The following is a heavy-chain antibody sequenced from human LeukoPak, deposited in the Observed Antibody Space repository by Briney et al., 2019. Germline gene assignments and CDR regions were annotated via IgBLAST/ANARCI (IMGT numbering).Heavy chain of an antibody. D-gene: IGHD3-10*01. CDR2: IYYSGST. V-gene: IGHV4-59*08. Sequence: SETLSLTCTVSGGSISSYYWSWIRQPPGKGLEWIGYIYYSGSTNYNPSLKSRVTISVDTSKNQFSLKLSSVTAADTAVYYCARVKYYYGSGSYYNGGYYYYYMDVWGKGTTVTISS. J-gene: IGHJ6*03. CDR1: GGSISSYY. CDR3: ARVKYYYGSGSYYNGGYYYYYMDV.